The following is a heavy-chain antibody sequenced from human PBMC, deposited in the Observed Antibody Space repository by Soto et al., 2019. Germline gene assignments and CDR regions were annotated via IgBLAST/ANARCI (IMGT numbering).Heavy chain of an antibody. J-gene: IGHJ4*02. CDR2: IDPSDSYT. CDR3: ARVLSEHHDY. CDR1: GYSFTSYW. V-gene: IGHV5-10-1*03. Sequence: EVQLVQSGAEVKKPGESLRISCEGSGYSFTSYWITWVRQMPGKGLEWMGRIDPSDSYTMYSPSFQGHVSISADKSISTAYLQWSSLKASDTAMYYCARVLSEHHDYWGQGTLVTVSS.